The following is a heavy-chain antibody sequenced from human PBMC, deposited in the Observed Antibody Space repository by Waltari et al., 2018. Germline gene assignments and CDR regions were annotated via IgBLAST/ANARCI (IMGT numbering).Heavy chain of an antibody. CDR1: GYTFTSYH. D-gene: IGHD6-19*01. J-gene: IGHJ6*02. Sequence: QVQLVQSGAEVKKPGASVKVSCKASGYTFTSYHINWVRQAPGQGLEWMGWMNTPIGNSAFAEKFQGRVTMTRDTSINTAYMELSGLRSEDTAVYYCAREFRSVAGHLNGMDIWGQGTAVTVSS. CDR3: AREFRSVAGHLNGMDI. CDR2: MNTPIGNS. V-gene: IGHV1-8*01.